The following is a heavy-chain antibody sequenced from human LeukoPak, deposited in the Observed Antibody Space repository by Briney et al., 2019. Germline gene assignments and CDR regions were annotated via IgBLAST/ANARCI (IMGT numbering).Heavy chain of an antibody. CDR2: ISFSSATI. CDR3: ARDTHYYGSGSPAFDL. V-gene: IGHV3-48*01. J-gene: IGHJ3*01. Sequence: PGGSLRLSCEASGFTFSSYSMNWVRQAPGKGLEWVSYISFSSATIHYADSVKGRFTISRDNAKNPLYLQLNSLRAEDTALYYCARDTHYYGSGSPAFDLWGRGTMVTVSS. D-gene: IGHD3-10*01. CDR1: GFTFSSYS.